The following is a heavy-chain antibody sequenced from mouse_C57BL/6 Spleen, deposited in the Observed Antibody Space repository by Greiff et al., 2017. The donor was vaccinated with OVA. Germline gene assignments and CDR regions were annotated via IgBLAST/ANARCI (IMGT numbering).Heavy chain of an antibody. J-gene: IGHJ3*01. CDR1: GYAFTNYL. V-gene: IGHV1-54*01. CDR2: INPGSGGT. Sequence: VHLVESGAELVRPGTSVKVSCKASGYAFTNYLIEWVKQRPGQGLEWIGVINPGSGGTNYNEKFKGKATLTADKSSSTAYMQLSSLTSEDSAVYFCARPCAYWGQGNLVTVSA. CDR3: ARPCAY.